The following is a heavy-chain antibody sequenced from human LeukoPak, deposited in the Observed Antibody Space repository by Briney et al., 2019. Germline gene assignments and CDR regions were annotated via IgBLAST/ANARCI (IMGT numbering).Heavy chain of an antibody. D-gene: IGHD3-16*01. Sequence: SVKVSCKASGGRLSAPAINWVRQAPGQGLEWMAGLIPLSGIVKYAQRWQGRVTISADKSTGTAHMELSSLKSEDTAIYFCADIKFYDLNMWLDLWGQGTLVSVSS. CDR2: LIPLSGIV. CDR3: ADIKFYDLNMWLDL. CDR1: GGRLSAPA. J-gene: IGHJ5*02. V-gene: IGHV1-69*10.